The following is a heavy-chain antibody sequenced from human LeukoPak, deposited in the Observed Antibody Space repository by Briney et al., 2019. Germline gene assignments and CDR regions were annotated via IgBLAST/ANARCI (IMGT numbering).Heavy chain of an antibody. CDR1: GYSFSSQW. Sequence: GESLKISCKGSGYSFSSQWIGWVRQMPGKGLEWMGIIYPGDSDTRYSPSFQGQVTISADKSISTAYLQWSSLKASDTAMYYCARPYYDFWSGYSWNWFDPWGQGTLVTVSS. J-gene: IGHJ5*02. CDR2: IYPGDSDT. CDR3: ARPYYDFWSGYSWNWFDP. V-gene: IGHV5-51*01. D-gene: IGHD3-3*01.